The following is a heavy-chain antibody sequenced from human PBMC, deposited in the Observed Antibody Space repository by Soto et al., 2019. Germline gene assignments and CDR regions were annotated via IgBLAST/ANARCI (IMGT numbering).Heavy chain of an antibody. CDR2: VYHTGRT. V-gene: IGHV4-61*01. CDR1: GGSFKSGSYS. J-gene: IGHJ4*02. Sequence: SETLSLTCTVSGGSFKSGSYSWSWIRQPPGKGLEWIGYVYHTGRTSYNPSLKSRVSISMDTSKNQFSLNLDSVTAAATAVYFCARDFAYFDSWGQGTLVTVSS. D-gene: IGHD3-3*01. CDR3: ARDFAYFDS.